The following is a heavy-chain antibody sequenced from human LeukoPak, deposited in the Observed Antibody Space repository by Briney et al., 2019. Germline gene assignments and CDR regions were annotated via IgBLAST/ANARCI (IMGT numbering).Heavy chain of an antibody. J-gene: IGHJ4*02. CDR1: GYTFTSYY. CDR3: GRKAGDCGGNSCYSIDY. Sequence: ASVKVSCKASGYTFTSYYTHWVRQAPGQGLEWMGIINPSGGSTSYAQKFQGRVTITTDESTSTAYMEVSSLRSEDTAVYYCGRKAGDCGGNSCYSIDYWGQGTLVTVSS. D-gene: IGHD2-15*01. CDR2: INPSGGST. V-gene: IGHV1-46*01.